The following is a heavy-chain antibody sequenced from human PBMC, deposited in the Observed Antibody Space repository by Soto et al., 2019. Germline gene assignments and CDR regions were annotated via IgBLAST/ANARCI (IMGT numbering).Heavy chain of an antibody. J-gene: IGHJ6*02. Sequence: RGESLKISCKGSGYSFTSYWISWVRQMPGKGLEWMGRIDPSDSYTNYSPSFQGHVTISADKSISTAYLQWSSLKASDTAMYYCARHNTPHYCSSTSCYRYYYGMDVWGQGTTVTVSS. V-gene: IGHV5-10-1*01. CDR2: IDPSDSYT. CDR3: ARHNTPHYCSSTSCYRYYYGMDV. CDR1: GYSFTSYW. D-gene: IGHD2-2*01.